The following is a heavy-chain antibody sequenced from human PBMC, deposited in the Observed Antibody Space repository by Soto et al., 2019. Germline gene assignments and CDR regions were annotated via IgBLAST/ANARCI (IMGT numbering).Heavy chain of an antibody. CDR3: ASRELEPTNTDAFHI. J-gene: IGHJ3*02. CDR1: GGSISSSRFY. Sequence: PSETLSLTCTVSGGSISSSRFYWDWIRQPPGKGLEGMGRIYYSGSTYYNPSLERRVTISVDTSKNQFSLRLSSVTAVDTAFYYCASRELEPTNTDAFHIWGQGTMVTVSS. CDR2: IYYSGST. D-gene: IGHD1-1*01. V-gene: IGHV4-39*01.